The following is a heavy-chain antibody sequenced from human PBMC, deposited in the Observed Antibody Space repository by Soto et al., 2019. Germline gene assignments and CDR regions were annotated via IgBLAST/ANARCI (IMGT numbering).Heavy chain of an antibody. CDR2: IYYSGST. CDR3: ARDENRRGMATIDY. CDR1: GGSVSSGSYY. D-gene: IGHD5-12*01. Sequence: PSETLSLTCTVSGGSVSSGSYYWSWIRQPPGKGLEWIGYIYYSGSTYYNPSLKSRVTISVDTSKNQFSLKLSSVTAADTAVYYCARDENRRGMATIDYWGQGTLVTVSS. V-gene: IGHV4-61*01. J-gene: IGHJ4*02.